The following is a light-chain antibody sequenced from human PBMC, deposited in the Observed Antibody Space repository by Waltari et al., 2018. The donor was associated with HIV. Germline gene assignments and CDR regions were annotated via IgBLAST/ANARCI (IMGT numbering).Light chain of an antibody. CDR1: RSDVGGYNY. CDR3: CSYGGSFFYV. Sequence: QSALTQPRSVSGSPGQSVTISCTGTRSDVGGYNYFAWYQQHPGKAPKLMIYDVNKRPSGLPDRFSGSKSGNTASLTISGLQAEDEADYYCCSYGGSFFYVFGTGTKVTVL. CDR2: DVN. J-gene: IGLJ1*01. V-gene: IGLV2-11*01.